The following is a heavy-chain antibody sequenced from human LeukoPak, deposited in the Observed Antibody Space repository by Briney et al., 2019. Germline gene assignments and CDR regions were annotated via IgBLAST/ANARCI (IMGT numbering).Heavy chain of an antibody. J-gene: IGHJ4*02. CDR3: ARAYSGGGIVVVPAAN. CDR2: ISSSDSTM. D-gene: IGHD2-2*01. Sequence: GGSLRLSCAASGFTFSSYSMNWVRQAPRKGLEWVSYISSSDSTMYHTDPVKGRFTISRDNARNSLFLQMNSLRAEDTAVYYCARAYSGGGIVVVPAANWGQGTLVTVSS. CDR1: GFTFSSYS. V-gene: IGHV3-48*04.